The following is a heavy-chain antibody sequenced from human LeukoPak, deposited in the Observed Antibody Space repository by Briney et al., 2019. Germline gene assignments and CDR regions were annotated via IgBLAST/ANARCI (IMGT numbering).Heavy chain of an antibody. CDR2: IYSGDST. D-gene: IGHD6-13*01. CDR3: ARDGQQLNYFDY. CDR1: GFTVSRSY. V-gene: IGHV3-66*01. Sequence: PGGSLRLSCAASGFTVSRSYMSCVRQAPGKGLEWVSVIYSGDSTYYADSVKGRFIISRDNSKNTLYLQMNSLRVEDTAVYYCARDGQQLNYFDYWGQGTLATVSS. J-gene: IGHJ4*02.